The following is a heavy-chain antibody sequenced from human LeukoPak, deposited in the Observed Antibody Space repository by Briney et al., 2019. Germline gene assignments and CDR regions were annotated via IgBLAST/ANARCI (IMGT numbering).Heavy chain of an antibody. CDR1: GFSFSTFG. CDR2: ISYDGSNK. V-gene: IGHV3-33*01. Sequence: GGSLRLSCAASGFSFSTFGMHWVRQAPGKGLEWVAVISYDGSNKLYADSVKGRFTISRDNSKNTLYLQINSLRAGDTAAYCCAREGYRDYYYGMDVWGQGTTVTVSS. J-gene: IGHJ6*02. D-gene: IGHD1-1*01. CDR3: AREGYRDYYYGMDV.